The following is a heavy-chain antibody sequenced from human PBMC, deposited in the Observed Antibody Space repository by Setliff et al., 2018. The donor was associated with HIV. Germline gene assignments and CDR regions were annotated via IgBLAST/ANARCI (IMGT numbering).Heavy chain of an antibody. Sequence: PGGSLRLSCAGSGFTLSSNWMHWVRQAPGKGLEWVSYISSSGSTIYYADSVKGRFITFRDNAKNSLYLQMNSLRAEDTAVYYCARESYNYGYNDWGQGTLVTVSS. V-gene: IGHV3-48*03. CDR1: GFTLSSNW. CDR2: ISSSGSTI. CDR3: ARESYNYGYND. D-gene: IGHD5-18*01. J-gene: IGHJ4*02.